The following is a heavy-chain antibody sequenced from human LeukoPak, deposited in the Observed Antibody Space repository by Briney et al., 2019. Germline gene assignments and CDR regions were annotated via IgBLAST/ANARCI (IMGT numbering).Heavy chain of an antibody. CDR1: GFTFSSYA. D-gene: IGHD2-15*01. V-gene: IGHV3-23*01. CDR2: ISGSGGST. Sequence: GGSLRLSCAASGFTFSSYAMSWVRQAPGKGLEWVSAISGSGGSTYYADSVKGRFTISRDNSKNTLYLQMNSLRAEDTAVYYCAKGLGVVVNYWYFDLWAVAPWSLSPQ. J-gene: IGHJ2*01. CDR3: AKGLGVVVNYWYFDL.